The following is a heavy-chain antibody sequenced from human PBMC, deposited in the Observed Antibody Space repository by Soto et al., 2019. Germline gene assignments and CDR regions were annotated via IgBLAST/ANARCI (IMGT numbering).Heavy chain of an antibody. Sequence: EVHLVESGGGLIQPGGSLTLSCAASGFAVSNTYMSWVRQAPGRGLEWVSFIYSDGTTCYADSVKGRFTISRDTSKNTLSLQMNSLRPEDTAVYYCARDCSGGSCYPALGAWGQGTLVAVSS. J-gene: IGHJ5*02. V-gene: IGHV3-53*01. CDR1: GFAVSNTY. D-gene: IGHD2-15*01. CDR2: IYSDGTT. CDR3: ARDCSGGSCYPALGA.